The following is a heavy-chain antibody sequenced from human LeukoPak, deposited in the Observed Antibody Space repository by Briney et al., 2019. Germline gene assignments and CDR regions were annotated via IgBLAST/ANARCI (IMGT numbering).Heavy chain of an antibody. V-gene: IGHV3-23*01. J-gene: IGHJ1*01. CDR1: GLTFSSYA. CDR2: ISGNGGST. Sequence: PGGSLRLSCAASGLTFSSYAMNWVRQTPGKGLEWVSVISGNGGSTYYADSVRGRFTISRDNSKSTLYLQMNSLRAEDTALYYCTGSYYYEYFQHCGQGTLVTVSS. D-gene: IGHD3-22*01. CDR3: TGSYYYEYFQH.